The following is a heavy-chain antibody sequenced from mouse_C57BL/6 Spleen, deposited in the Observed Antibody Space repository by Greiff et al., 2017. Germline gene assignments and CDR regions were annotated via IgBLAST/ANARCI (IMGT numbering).Heavy chain of an antibody. D-gene: IGHD1-1*01. CDR1: GYSFTGYY. CDR3: AIYNYGSSYHYYAMDD. CDR2: INPSTGGT. J-gene: IGHJ4*01. V-gene: IGHV1-42*01. Sequence: EVQLQQSGPELVKPGASVKISCKASGYSFTGYYMNWVKQSPEKSLEWIGEINPSTGGTTYNQKFKAKDTLTVDKSSSTAYMQLKSLTSEGSAVYYCAIYNYGSSYHYYAMDDWGQGTSVTVSS.